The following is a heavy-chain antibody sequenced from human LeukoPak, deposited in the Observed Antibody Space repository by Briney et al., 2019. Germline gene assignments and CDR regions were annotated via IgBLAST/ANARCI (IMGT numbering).Heavy chain of an antibody. CDR1: GFTFDDYA. Sequence: PGGSLRLSCAASGFTFDDYAMHWVRQAPGKGLEWVSGISWNSGSIGYADSVKGRFTISRDNAKNSLYLQMNSLRAEDTAVYYCARDPLPPVVVPAAMPEKFLPRTPWGQGTLVTVSS. J-gene: IGHJ5*02. V-gene: IGHV3-9*01. D-gene: IGHD2-2*01. CDR2: ISWNSGSI. CDR3: ARDPLPPVVVPAAMPEKFLPRTP.